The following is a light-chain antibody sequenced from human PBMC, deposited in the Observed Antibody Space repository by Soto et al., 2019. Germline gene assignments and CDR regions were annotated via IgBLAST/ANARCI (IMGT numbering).Light chain of an antibody. J-gene: IGKJ2*01. CDR1: QDISNY. Sequence: DIQMTQSPSSLSASVGDRVTITCQASQDISNYLHWYQQKPGKTPKLLIYDASNLETGVPSRFSGSGSGTNFSFAIRSLQPEDIAAYNGQRYGNRLWSFGRETMLEMK. V-gene: IGKV1-33*01. CDR3: QRYGNRLWS. CDR2: DAS.